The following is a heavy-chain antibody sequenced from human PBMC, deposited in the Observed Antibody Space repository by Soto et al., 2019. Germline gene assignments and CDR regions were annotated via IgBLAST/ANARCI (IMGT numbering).Heavy chain of an antibody. CDR1: GTTFTNYD. V-gene: IGHV1-8*01. J-gene: IGHJ5*02. Sequence: QEQLVQSGAGVKKPGPPVKVSGKTSGTTFTNYDINWVRQATGQGLEGTGWMNPNSGETGYAQKFQGRVTMTRSASLCTAYLELSSLRSEDTAVYYCARVAVAARPRWYNWFDPWGQGTLVTVSS. CDR2: MNPNSGET. D-gene: IGHD2-15*01. CDR3: ARVAVAARPRWYNWFDP.